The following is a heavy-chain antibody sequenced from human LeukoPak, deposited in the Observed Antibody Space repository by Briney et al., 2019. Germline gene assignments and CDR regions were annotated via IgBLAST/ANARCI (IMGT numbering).Heavy chain of an antibody. V-gene: IGHV3-23*01. CDR3: ARPHYYYDSSGYYY. CDR1: GFTFISFA. Sequence: GGTLRLSCAASGFTFISFAMSWVRQAPGKGLEWVSTISRTGVATYYANSVKGRFTISRDNAKNSLYLQMNSLRAEDTAVYYCARPHYYYDSSGYYYWGQGTLVTVSS. CDR2: ISRTGVAT. D-gene: IGHD3-22*01. J-gene: IGHJ4*02.